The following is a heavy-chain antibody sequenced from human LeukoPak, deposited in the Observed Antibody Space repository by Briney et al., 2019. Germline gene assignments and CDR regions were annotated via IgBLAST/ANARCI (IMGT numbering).Heavy chain of an antibody. V-gene: IGHV4-4*07. Sequence: SSETLSLTCTVSGGSISNYYWSWIRQPAGKGLEWIGRIYTSGSTNYNPSLQSRVTISVDTSKNQISLNLSSVTAADTAVYYCARHTRSWFGPWGQGTLVTVSS. CDR1: GGSISNYY. CDR3: ARHTRSWFGP. J-gene: IGHJ5*02. CDR2: IYTSGST.